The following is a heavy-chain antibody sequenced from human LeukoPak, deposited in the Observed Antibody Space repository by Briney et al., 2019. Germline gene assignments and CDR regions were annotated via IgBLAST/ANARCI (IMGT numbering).Heavy chain of an antibody. D-gene: IGHD2-21*02. J-gene: IGHJ4*02. CDR2: INHSGST. CDR1: GGSFSGYY. CDR3: ARLTVVTPRGVDY. V-gene: IGHV4-34*01. Sequence: PSETLSLTCAVSGGSFSGYYWSWIRQPPGKGLEWIGEINHSGSTNYNPSLKSRVTISVDTSKNQFSLKLSSVTAADTAVYYCARLTVVTPRGVDYWGQGTLVTVSS.